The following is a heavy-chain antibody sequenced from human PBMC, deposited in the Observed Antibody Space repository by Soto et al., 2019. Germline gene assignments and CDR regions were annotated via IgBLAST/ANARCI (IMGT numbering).Heavy chain of an antibody. D-gene: IGHD5-12*01. J-gene: IGHJ4*02. V-gene: IGHV2-5*02. CDR2: MYWDEDK. CDR3: AHRPRGYAYYFDY. Sequence: QITLKESGPTLVKPTQTLTLTCTFSGFSLSTRGVAVGWFRQPPGKALECLALMYWDEDKWYRPSLPSRLTITDVTSKTQVVLTLPNMHPVDTATYYCAHRPRGYAYYFDYWGQGTLVTGSS. CDR1: GFSLSTRGVA.